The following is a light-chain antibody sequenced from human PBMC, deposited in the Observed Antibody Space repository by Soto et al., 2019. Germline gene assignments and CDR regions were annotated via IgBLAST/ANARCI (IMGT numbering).Light chain of an antibody. CDR3: LQHDSHPQT. V-gene: IGKV1-27*01. CDR2: AAS. CDR1: LGISDY. Sequence: DIQMTQSPSSLSASVGDRVTITCRASLGISDYLAWYQQKPGKVPKLLIYAASTLQTGVPPRFSGSGAGTDFTLTISNLQPEDVGTYYCLQHDSHPQTFGQGTKVEIK. J-gene: IGKJ2*01.